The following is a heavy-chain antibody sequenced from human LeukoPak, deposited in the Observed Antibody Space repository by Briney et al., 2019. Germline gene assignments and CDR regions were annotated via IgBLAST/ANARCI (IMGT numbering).Heavy chain of an antibody. Sequence: PSQTLSLTCTVSVGSISSGGYYWSWVRQHPGKGLEWIGYIYYSGSTYYNPSLKSRVTISVDTSKNQFSLKLSSMTAADTAVYYCARGALVATRFDYWGQGTLVTVSS. CDR1: VGSISSGGYY. D-gene: IGHD5-24*01. V-gene: IGHV4-31*03. CDR2: IYYSGST. CDR3: ARGALVATRFDY. J-gene: IGHJ4*02.